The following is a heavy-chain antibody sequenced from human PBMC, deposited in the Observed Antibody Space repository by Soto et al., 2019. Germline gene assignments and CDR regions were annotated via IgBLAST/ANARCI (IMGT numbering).Heavy chain of an antibody. CDR2: INSDGSST. J-gene: IGHJ4*02. Sequence: PGGSLRLSCAASGFTFSSYWMHWVRQAPGKGLVWVSRINSDGSSTSYADSVKGRFTISRDNAKNTLYLQMNSLRAEDTAVYYCAIRESYYDSSGYSDYWSQGTLVTVSS. CDR3: AIRESYYDSSGYSDY. CDR1: GFTFSSYW. V-gene: IGHV3-74*01. D-gene: IGHD3-22*01.